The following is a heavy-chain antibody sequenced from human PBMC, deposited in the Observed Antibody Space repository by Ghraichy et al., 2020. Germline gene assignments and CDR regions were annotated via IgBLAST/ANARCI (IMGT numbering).Heavy chain of an antibody. V-gene: IGHV3-23*01. D-gene: IGHD3-16*02. CDR1: GFPFSSYA. Sequence: GGSLRLSCAASGFPFSSYAMTWVRQIPGKGLEWISSISGNGINTHHADSVKGRFTISRDNSKNTLDLQMNSLTAADTAVYYCARSDHDYVWGTYRWILDPWGQGTLVTVSS. J-gene: IGHJ5*02. CDR3: ARSDHDYVWGTYRWILDP. CDR2: ISGNGINT.